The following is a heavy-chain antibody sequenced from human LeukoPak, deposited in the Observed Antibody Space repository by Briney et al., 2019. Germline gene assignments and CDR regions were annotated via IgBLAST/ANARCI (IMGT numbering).Heavy chain of an antibody. CDR1: GGSISSGSYY. Sequence: SETLSLTCTVSGGSISSGSYYWSWIRQPAGKGLEWIGRIYTSGSTNYNPSLKSRVTISVDTSKTQFSLKLSSVTAADTAVYYCARWGFPVSSHQQNYFYYYYMDVWGKGTTVTISS. V-gene: IGHV4-61*02. J-gene: IGHJ6*03. CDR2: IYTSGST. CDR3: ARWGFPVSSHQQNYFYYYYMDV. D-gene: IGHD6-13*01.